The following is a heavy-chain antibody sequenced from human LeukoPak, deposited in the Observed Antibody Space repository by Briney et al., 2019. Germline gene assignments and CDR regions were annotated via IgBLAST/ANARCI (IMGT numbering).Heavy chain of an antibody. CDR2: VYYTGIT. D-gene: IGHD3-22*01. J-gene: IGHJ6*03. V-gene: IGHV4-39*01. CDR3: ARQVRSPVVMFMDV. CDR1: GGSISTSTYN. Sequence: SETLSLTCTVAGGSISTSTYNWGWIRQPPGKGLEWIGSVYYTGITYYNPAVESRVTISVDTSKNHFSLELNSVTAADTGVYFCARQVRSPVVMFMDVWGKGTTVIVSS.